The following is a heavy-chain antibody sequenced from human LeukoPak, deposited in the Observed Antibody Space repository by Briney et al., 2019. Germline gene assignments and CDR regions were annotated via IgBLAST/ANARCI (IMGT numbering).Heavy chain of an antibody. CDR3: ARANSSPIGVFDY. V-gene: IGHV4-38-2*02. CDR2: IYHSGST. CDR1: GYSISSGYY. J-gene: IGHJ4*02. D-gene: IGHD6-6*01. Sequence: SETLSLTCTVSGYSISSGYYWGWIRQPPGKGLEWIGSIYHSGSTYYNPSLKSRVTISVDTSKNQFSLKLSSVTAADTAVYYCARANSSPIGVFDYWGQGTLVTVSS.